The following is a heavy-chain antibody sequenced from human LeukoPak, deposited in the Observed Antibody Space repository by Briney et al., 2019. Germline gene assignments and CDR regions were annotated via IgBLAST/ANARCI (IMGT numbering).Heavy chain of an antibody. CDR1: YGSITSSSYY. Sequence: PSETLSLTCTVSYGSITSSSYYWGWIRQPPGRGLEWIGSIYYTGNTYYNPSLNSRVTISVDTSKNQFSLKLSSVTAADTALYYCARDREGGFDYWGQGTLVTVSS. CDR2: IYYTGNT. V-gene: IGHV4-39*07. J-gene: IGHJ4*02. CDR3: ARDREGGFDY.